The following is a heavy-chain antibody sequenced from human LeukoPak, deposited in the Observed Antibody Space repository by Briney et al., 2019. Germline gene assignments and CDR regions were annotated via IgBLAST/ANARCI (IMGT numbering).Heavy chain of an antibody. CDR2: INPNSGGT. V-gene: IGHV1-2*02. Sequence: GASVKVSCKASGYTFTGYYMHWVRQAPGQGLEWMGWINPNSGGTNYAQKFQGRVTMTRDTSISTAYMELSRLRSDDTAVYYCARPIMVRGVDYFDYWGQGTLVTVSS. J-gene: IGHJ4*02. CDR1: GYTFTGYY. CDR3: ARPIMVRGVDYFDY. D-gene: IGHD3-10*01.